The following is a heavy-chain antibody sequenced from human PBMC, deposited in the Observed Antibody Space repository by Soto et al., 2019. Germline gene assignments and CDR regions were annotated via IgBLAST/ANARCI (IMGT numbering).Heavy chain of an antibody. CDR2: INDSGNI. CDR3: AGGLILGFGAFSRRGGYYYYRDV. J-gene: IGHJ6*03. D-gene: IGHD3-10*01. V-gene: IGHV4-34*01. CDR1: GGSFSGYQ. Sequence: QVQLQQWGAGLLKPSETLSLTCAVYGGSFSGYQWTWIRQTPVKGLEWIGEINDSGNINYNPCLKSRATLFLETPKNLISPKLRLVTGADTAVSSCAGGLILGFGAFSRRGGYYYYRDVWGEGTTVIVSS.